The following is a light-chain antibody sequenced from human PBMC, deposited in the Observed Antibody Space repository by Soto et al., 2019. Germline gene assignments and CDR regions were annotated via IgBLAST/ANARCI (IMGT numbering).Light chain of an antibody. CDR1: XSVSDY. Sequence: EIVMTQSPATXSVSPGERATLXXXXXXSVSDYLAWYQQPPGQPPRLLIYTASTTATGIPARFSGSGSGTEFTLTISSLQSEDFAVYYCQQYSNWPRTFGQGTRVEIK. CDR3: QQYSNWPRT. J-gene: IGKJ1*01. V-gene: IGKV3-15*01. CDR2: TAS.